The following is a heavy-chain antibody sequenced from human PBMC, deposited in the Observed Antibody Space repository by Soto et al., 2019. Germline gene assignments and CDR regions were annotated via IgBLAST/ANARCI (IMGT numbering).Heavy chain of an antibody. Sequence: SXKVSFKASGGTXSSYAIGWVRQAPGQGLEWMGGIIPIFGTANYAQKFQVIVTSSADKSTSTAYMELSSLRSEDRAVYYFARAITGTTPHHYYYYYGMDVWGQGTTGTVS. J-gene: IGHJ6*02. CDR1: GGTXSSYA. CDR2: IIPIFGTA. D-gene: IGHD1-20*01. V-gene: IGHV1-69*06. CDR3: ARAITGTTPHHYYYYYGMDV.